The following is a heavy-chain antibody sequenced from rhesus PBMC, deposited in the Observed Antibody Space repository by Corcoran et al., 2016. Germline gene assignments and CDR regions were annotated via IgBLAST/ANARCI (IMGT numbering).Heavy chain of an antibody. Sequence: VEQLVESGGGLVQPGASLRLSCVASELTFSGYDMHWVRQAPGKGLEWVSAISIGGATYYPDSLNDRFTISRDNAKNLLFLQMNSLRAEDTAVYYCARGPTSYYGLDSWGQGVVVTVSS. D-gene: IGHD2-2*01. J-gene: IGHJ6*01. CDR3: ARGPTSYYGLDS. CDR2: ISIGGAT. CDR1: ELTFSGYD. V-gene: IGHV3-132*01.